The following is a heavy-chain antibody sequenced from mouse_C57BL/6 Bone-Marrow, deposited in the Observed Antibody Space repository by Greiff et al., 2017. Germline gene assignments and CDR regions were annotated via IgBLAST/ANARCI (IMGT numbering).Heavy chain of an antibody. CDR1: GFTFSDYG. CDR3: ASYYYGSSYEAMDY. CDR2: ISSGSSTI. Sequence: EVMLVESGGGLVKPGGSLKLSCAASGFTFSDYGMHWVRQAPEKGLEWVAYISSGSSTIYYAATVKGRFTISRDNATNTLFLQMTSLRSEDTAMYYCASYYYGSSYEAMDYWGQGTSVTVSS. D-gene: IGHD1-1*01. V-gene: IGHV5-17*01. J-gene: IGHJ4*01.